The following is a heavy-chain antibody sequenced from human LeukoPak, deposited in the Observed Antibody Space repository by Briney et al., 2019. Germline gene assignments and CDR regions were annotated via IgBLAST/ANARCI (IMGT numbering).Heavy chain of an antibody. J-gene: IGHJ3*02. D-gene: IGHD3-9*01. CDR3: ARHRAWSTYYDVLTGYFSDDAFDI. CDR2: IYYTGST. V-gene: IGHV4-61*01. Sequence: SETLSLTCTVSGGSVSRGSYYWSWIRQPPGKGLEWIGYIYYTGSTNYNSSLKSRVTISVDTSKNQFSLKLNSVTAADTAAYYCARHRAWSTYYDVLTGYFSDDAFDIWGQGTMVTVSS. CDR1: GGSVSRGSYY.